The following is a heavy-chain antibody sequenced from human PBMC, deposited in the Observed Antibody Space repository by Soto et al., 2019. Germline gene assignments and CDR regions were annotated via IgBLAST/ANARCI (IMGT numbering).Heavy chain of an antibody. Sequence: RGESLKISCEASGFIFTNFWMHWVRQVPGKGLVWVSRIDTSGSSTSYADSVKGRFTISRDNAKNTVSLQMNSLRAEDTGVYYCAKDSWYFDLWSQGSLVTVSS. CDR3: AKDSWYFDL. CDR2: IDTSGSST. J-gene: IGHJ4*02. V-gene: IGHV3-74*01. CDR1: GFIFTNFW. D-gene: IGHD6-13*01.